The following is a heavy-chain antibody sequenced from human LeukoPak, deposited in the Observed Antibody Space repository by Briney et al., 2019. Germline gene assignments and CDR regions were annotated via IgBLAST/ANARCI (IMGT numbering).Heavy chain of an antibody. J-gene: IGHJ4*02. V-gene: IGHV3-30*18. Sequence: GGSLRLSCAASGFTFSSYGMHWVRQAPGKGLEWVAVISYDGSNKYYADSVKGRFTISRDNSKNTLYLQMNSLRAEDTAVYYCANLLNTAMPRDYWGQGTLVTVSS. D-gene: IGHD5-18*01. CDR1: GFTFSSYG. CDR3: ANLLNTAMPRDY. CDR2: ISYDGSNK.